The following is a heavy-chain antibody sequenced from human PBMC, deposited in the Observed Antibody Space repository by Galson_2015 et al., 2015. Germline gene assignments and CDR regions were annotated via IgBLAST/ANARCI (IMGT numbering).Heavy chain of an antibody. CDR1: GYSFTSYW. J-gene: IGHJ6*03. CDR2: IYPGDSDT. CDR3: ARHSFYYDSSGYYYYMDV. V-gene: IGHV5-51*01. Sequence: QSGAEVKKPGESLKISCKGSGYSFTSYWIGWVRQMPGEGLEWMGIIYPGDSDTRYSPSFQGQVTISADKSISTAYLQWSSLKASDTAMYYCARHSFYYDSSGYYYYMDVWGKGTTVTVSS. D-gene: IGHD3-22*01.